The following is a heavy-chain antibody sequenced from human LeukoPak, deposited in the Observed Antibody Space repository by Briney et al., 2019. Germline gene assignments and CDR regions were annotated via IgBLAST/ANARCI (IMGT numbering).Heavy chain of an antibody. CDR3: VRDSGSSYGYYFLH. CDR1: GFTFNSYG. CDR2: ISSSSSHM. V-gene: IGHV3-21*01. J-gene: IGHJ1*01. D-gene: IGHD1-26*01. Sequence: GGSLRLSCAASGFTFNSYGMYWVRQAPGKGLEWVSSISSSSSHMFYADSVKGRFSISRDNANNSLYLQMNSLGAEDTAVYYCVRDSGSSYGYYFLHWGQGTLVTVSS.